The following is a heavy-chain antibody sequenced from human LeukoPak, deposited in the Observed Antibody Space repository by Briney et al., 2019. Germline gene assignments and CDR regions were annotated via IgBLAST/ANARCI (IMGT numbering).Heavy chain of an antibody. CDR1: GFTFGDYA. D-gene: IGHD3-9*01. CDR2: IRSKAYGGTT. CDR3: TRYYDILTGYYTDY. J-gene: IGHJ4*02. V-gene: IGHV3-49*04. Sequence: GGSLRLSCTASGFTFGDYAMSWVRQAPGKGLEWVGFIRSKAYGGTTEYAASVKGRFPISRDDSKSIAHLQMNSLKTEDTAVYYCTRYYDILTGYYTDYWGQGTLVTVSS.